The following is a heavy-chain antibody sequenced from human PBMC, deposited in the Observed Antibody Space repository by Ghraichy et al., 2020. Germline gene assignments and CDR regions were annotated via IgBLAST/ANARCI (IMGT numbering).Heavy chain of an antibody. CDR3: ARQMGSYSSSWYCDY. J-gene: IGHJ4*02. CDR2: ISNSGTST. Sequence: GGSLRLTCAASGFTFSDYYMSWIRQAPGKGLEWVSYISNSGTSTYYADSVKGRFTISRDNAKNSLFLQMNSLRADDTAVYYCARQMGSYSSSWYCDYWGQGTLVTVSS. V-gene: IGHV3-11*01. CDR1: GFTFSDYY. D-gene: IGHD6-13*01.